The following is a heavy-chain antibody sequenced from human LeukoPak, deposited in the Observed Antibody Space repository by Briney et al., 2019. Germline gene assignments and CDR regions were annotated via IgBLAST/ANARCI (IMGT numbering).Heavy chain of an antibody. CDR1: GFTFSSYA. D-gene: IGHD3-16*01. CDR2: ISGTGDST. J-gene: IGHJ4*02. CDR3: ARASWVSSTDAVR. V-gene: IGHV3-23*01. Sequence: PGGSLRLSCAASGFTFSSYAMSWVRQAPGKGLEWVSVISGTGDSTYYADSVKGRFTLSSDSSTNTVYFQLNNLRVEDTAIYYCARASWVSSTDAVRWGQGTLATVSS.